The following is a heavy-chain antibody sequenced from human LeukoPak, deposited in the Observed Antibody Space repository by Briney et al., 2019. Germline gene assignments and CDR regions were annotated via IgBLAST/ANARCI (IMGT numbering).Heavy chain of an antibody. V-gene: IGHV3-64*01. J-gene: IGHJ5*02. CDR1: GFTFSSYW. Sequence: GGSLRLSCAASGFTFSSYWMSWVRQAPGKGLEYVSAISSNGGSTYYANSVKGRFTISRDNSKNTLSLHMNTLRPEDTAVYYCAKSWFDPWGQGTLVTVSS. CDR3: AKSWFDP. CDR2: ISSNGGST.